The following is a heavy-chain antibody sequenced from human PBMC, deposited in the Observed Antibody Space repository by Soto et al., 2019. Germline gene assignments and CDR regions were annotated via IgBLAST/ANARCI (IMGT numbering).Heavy chain of an antibody. V-gene: IGHV3-48*03. CDR2: ISSSGSTI. D-gene: IGHD5-18*01. CDR3: ARRGYSYGYYYYYGMDV. CDR1: GFTFSSYE. Sequence: EVQLVESGGGLVQPGGSLRLSCAASGFTFSSYEMNWVRQAPGKGLEWVSYISSSGSTIYYADSVKGRFTISRDNAKNSLYLQMNSLRAEDTAVYYCARRGYSYGYYYYYGMDVWGQGTTVTVSS. J-gene: IGHJ6*02.